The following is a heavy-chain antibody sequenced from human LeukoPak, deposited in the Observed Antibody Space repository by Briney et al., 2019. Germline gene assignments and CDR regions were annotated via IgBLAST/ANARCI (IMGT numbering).Heavy chain of an antibody. J-gene: IGHJ4*02. CDR1: GVSFNNYY. CDR2: INHSGYT. Sequence: ASETLSLTCAVSGVSFNNYYWSWVRHTPGKGLEWIGEINHSGYTNDSPSLKSRVTLSIDTSRKQFSLNLRSVTVADTGIYYCTRMTTGHDYWGQGTLVTVSS. CDR3: TRMTTGHDY. D-gene: IGHD4-17*01. V-gene: IGHV4-34*01.